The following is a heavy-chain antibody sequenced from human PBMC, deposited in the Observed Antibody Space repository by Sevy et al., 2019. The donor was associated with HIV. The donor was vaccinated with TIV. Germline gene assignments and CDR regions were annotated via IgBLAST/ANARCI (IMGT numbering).Heavy chain of an antibody. D-gene: IGHD4-4*01. Sequence: GGSLRLSCAASGFTFSSYAMHWVRQAPGKGLEWVAVISYDGSNKYYAVSVKGRFTISRDNSKNTLYLQMNSLRAEDTAVYYCARDLMTTVTPGIDYWGQGTLVTVSS. V-gene: IGHV3-30-3*01. J-gene: IGHJ4*02. CDR1: GFTFSSYA. CDR2: ISYDGSNK. CDR3: ARDLMTTVTPGIDY.